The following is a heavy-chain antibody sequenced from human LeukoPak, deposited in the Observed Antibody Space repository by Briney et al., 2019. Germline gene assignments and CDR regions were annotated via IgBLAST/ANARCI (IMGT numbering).Heavy chain of an antibody. D-gene: IGHD2-21*02. J-gene: IGHJ6*02. CDR2: IIPIFGTA. Sequence: SVKVSCKASGGTFSSYAISWMRQAPGQGLEWMGGIIPIFGTANYAQKFQGRVTITADESTSTAYMELSSLRSEDTAVYYCAGVVTATHYYYYGMDVWGQGTTVTVSS. CDR1: GGTFSSYA. CDR3: AGVVTATHYYYYGMDV. V-gene: IGHV1-69*13.